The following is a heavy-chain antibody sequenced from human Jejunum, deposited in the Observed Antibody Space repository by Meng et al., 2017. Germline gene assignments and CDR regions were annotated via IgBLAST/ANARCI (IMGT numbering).Heavy chain of an antibody. CDR3: AKSSGGAATRPIVS. CDR1: GFTFSNYA. D-gene: IGHD2/OR15-2a*01. J-gene: IGHJ5*02. CDR2: ITSGGST. V-gene: IGHV3-23*01. Sequence: GESLKISCAASGFTFSNYAMSWVRQAPGKGLEWVSGITSGGSTYYADSVKGRFTISRDNSKNTLYMQMNSLRAEDTALYYCAKSSGGAATRPIVSWGQGILVTVSS.